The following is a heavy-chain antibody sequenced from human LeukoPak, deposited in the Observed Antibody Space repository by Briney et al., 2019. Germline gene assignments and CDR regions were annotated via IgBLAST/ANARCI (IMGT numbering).Heavy chain of an antibody. CDR1: GFTFSSYE. CDR3: AKTDSSGYCIDS. Sequence: GGSLRLSCAASGFTFSSYEMNWVRQAPGKGLEWVAVIWYDGSKKYYADSVKGRFTISRDNSKNTLYPQMNSLRAEDTAVYYCAKTDSSGYCIDSWGQGTLVTVSS. J-gene: IGHJ4*02. CDR2: IWYDGSKK. D-gene: IGHD3-22*01. V-gene: IGHV3-33*06.